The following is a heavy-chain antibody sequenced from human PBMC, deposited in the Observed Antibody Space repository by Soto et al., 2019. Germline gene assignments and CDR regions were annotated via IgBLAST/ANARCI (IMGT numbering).Heavy chain of an antibody. CDR1: GGSISSGGYY. CDR2: IYYSGST. Sequence: SETLSLTCTVSGGSISSGGYYWSWIRQHPGKGLEWIGYIYYSGSTYYNPSLKSRVTISVDTSKNQFSLKLSSVTAADTAVYYCARVLRGYSYGPSGYWGQGTLVTAPQ. V-gene: IGHV4-31*03. CDR3: ARVLRGYSYGPSGY. D-gene: IGHD5-18*01. J-gene: IGHJ4*02.